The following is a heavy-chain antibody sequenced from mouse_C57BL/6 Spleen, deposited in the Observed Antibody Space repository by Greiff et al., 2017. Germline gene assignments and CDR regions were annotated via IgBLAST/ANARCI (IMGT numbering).Heavy chain of an antibody. V-gene: IGHV5-17*01. CDR2: ISSGSSTI. CDR3: ATGVTGFAD. J-gene: IGHJ3*01. Sequence: DVHLVESGGGLVKPGGSLKLSCAASGFTFSDYGMHWVRQAPEKGLEWVAYISSGSSTIYYADTVKGRFTISRDNAKNTLFLQMTSLRSEDTAMYYCATGVTGFADWGQGTLVTVSA. D-gene: IGHD2-1*01. CDR1: GFTFSDYG.